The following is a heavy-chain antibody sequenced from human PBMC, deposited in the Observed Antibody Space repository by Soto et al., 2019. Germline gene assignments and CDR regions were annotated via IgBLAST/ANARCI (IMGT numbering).Heavy chain of an antibody. CDR2: ISYDGSNK. J-gene: IGHJ4*02. Sequence: GGSLRLSCAASGFTFSSYAMHWVRQATGKWLEWVAVISYDGSNKYYSDSVKGRFTISRYNSKYTLYLQMNSMRAEDTAVYYSARKSGWPFDYRVQGSLVTVSS. CDR1: GFTFSSYA. CDR3: ARKSGWPFDY. V-gene: IGHV3-30*04. D-gene: IGHD6-19*01.